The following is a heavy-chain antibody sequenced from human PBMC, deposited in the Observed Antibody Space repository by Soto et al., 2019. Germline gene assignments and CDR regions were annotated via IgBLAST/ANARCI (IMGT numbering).Heavy chain of an antibody. J-gene: IGHJ4*02. CDR1: GYTLTSYG. Sequence: ASVEVSCKASGYTLTSYGISWVRQAPGQGLEWVGWISAYNGNTDYAQKLQGRVTMTTDTSTSTAYMELRSLRSDDTAVYYCARYSSSDYWGQGTLVTVSS. D-gene: IGHD6-6*01. CDR2: ISAYNGNT. V-gene: IGHV1-18*01. CDR3: ARYSSSDY.